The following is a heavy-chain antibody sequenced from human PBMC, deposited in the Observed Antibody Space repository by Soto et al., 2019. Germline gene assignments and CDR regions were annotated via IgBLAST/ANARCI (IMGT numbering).Heavy chain of an antibody. CDR2: INTGGTTT. CDR1: TFTFSSYW. CDR3: ASVPTGKFGGWNY. J-gene: IGHJ4*02. V-gene: IGHV3-74*01. D-gene: IGHD2-15*01. Sequence: EVQLVESGGGLVQPGGSLRLSCAASTFTFSSYWMHWVRQAPGQGLVWVSRINTGGTTTTYADSVKGRFTTSRDNAANTLYMQMNSLSAEDTAVYYCASVPTGKFGGWNYWGQGTLVTVSS.